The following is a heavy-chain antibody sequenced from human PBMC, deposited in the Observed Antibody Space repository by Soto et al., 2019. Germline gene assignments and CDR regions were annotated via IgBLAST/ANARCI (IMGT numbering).Heavy chain of an antibody. J-gene: IGHJ4*02. D-gene: IGHD3-10*01. CDR1: GGSISNAEYY. V-gene: IGHV4-30-4*01. CDR3: ARDGPGYDSGAIDY. CDR2: ISHSGSP. Sequence: QVQLQESGPGLVKPSQTLSLTCTVSGGSISNAEYYWSWIRQPPGKGLEWIGYISHSGSPDYNPSLKSRFIISVDSSTNQFALKVSSVAVSDTAVYYCARDGPGYDSGAIDYWGQGILVTVSS.